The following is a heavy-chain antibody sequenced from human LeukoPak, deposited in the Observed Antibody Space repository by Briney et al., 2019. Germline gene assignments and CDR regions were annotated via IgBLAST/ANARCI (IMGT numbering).Heavy chain of an antibody. CDR2: IYYSGST. J-gene: IGHJ6*03. D-gene: IGHD2-2*01. V-gene: IGHV4-39*01. CDR3: ATPGEYCSSTSCLYCYYYYMDV. CDR1: GGSISSSSYY. Sequence: PSETLSLTCTVSGGSISSSSYYWGWIRQPPGKGLEWIGSIYYSGSTYYNPSLKSRVTISVDTSKNQFSLKLSSVTAADTAVCYCATPGEYCSSTSCLYCYYYYMDVWGKGTTVTVSS.